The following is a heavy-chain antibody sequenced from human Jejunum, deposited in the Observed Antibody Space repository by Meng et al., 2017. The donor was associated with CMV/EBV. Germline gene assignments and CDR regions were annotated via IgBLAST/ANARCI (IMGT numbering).Heavy chain of an antibody. Sequence: MHRVRQAPGKGLEWVAFTRFDGRHSYNADSVKGRFTSSRDNSKNTLYLQMNRLRAEDTAVYYCAKERRLGSTYYFDSSGYYFDSWGQGSLVTVSS. J-gene: IGHJ4*02. CDR3: AKERRLGSTYYFDSSGYYFDS. V-gene: IGHV3-30*02. D-gene: IGHD3-22*01. CDR2: TRFDGRHS.